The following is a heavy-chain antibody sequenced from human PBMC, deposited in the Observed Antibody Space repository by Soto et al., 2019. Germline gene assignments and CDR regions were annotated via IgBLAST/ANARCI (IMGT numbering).Heavy chain of an antibody. J-gene: IGHJ3*02. CDR2: MSHSGGT. Sequence: QVQLQQWGAGLLKPSETLSLTCAVYGGSVSSGRYYWSWIRQPPGMGLEWIGEMSHSGGTHFNPSLKSLVTLAVDTSKNQFSLKMSSVTAADTALYYCARVERGTSTTVVDAFDIWGPGTMVTVSS. CDR1: GGSVSSGRYY. CDR3: ARVERGTSTTVVDAFDI. V-gene: IGHV4-34*01. D-gene: IGHD1-1*01.